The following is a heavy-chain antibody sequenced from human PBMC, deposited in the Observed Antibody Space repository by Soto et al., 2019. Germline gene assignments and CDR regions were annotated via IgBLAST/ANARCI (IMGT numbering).Heavy chain of an antibody. D-gene: IGHD5-12*01. CDR1: GYTFTSYG. CDR2: ISAYNGNT. V-gene: IGHV1-18*01. Sequence: ASVKVSCKASGYTFTSYGISWVRQAPGQGLEWMGWISAYNGNTNYAQKLQGRVTMTTDTSTSTAYMELRSLRSDDTAVYYCAGDSGMATTPNWFDPWGQGTLVTVSS. CDR3: AGDSGMATTPNWFDP. J-gene: IGHJ5*02.